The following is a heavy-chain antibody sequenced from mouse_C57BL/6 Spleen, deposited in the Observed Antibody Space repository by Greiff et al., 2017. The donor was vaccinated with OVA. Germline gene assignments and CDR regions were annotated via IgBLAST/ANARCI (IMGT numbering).Heavy chain of an antibody. CDR3: ARRAYSNYVDWFAY. CDR1: GYTFTSYW. D-gene: IGHD2-5*01. V-gene: IGHV1-69*01. J-gene: IGHJ3*01. CDR2: IDPSDSYT. Sequence: QVQLQQPGAELVMPGASVKLSCKASGYTFTSYWMHWVKQRPGQGLAWIGEIDPSDSYTNYNQKFKGKSTLTVDKSSSTAYMQLSSLTSEDSAVYYCARRAYSNYVDWFAYWGQGTLVTVSA.